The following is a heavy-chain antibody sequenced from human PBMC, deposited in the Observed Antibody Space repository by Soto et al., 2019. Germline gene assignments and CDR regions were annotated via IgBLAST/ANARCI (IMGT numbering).Heavy chain of an antibody. CDR2: ISSSSSYI. V-gene: IGHV3-21*01. Sequence: EVQLVESGGGLVRPGGSLRLSCAASGFTFSSYTMNWVRQAPGKGLEWVSSISSSSSYIYYADSVKGRFTISRDNAKNSLSLEMSSLRAEDTAVFYCARGRGGRDFDYGGQGTLVTVSS. CDR1: GFTFSSYT. D-gene: IGHD3-10*01. J-gene: IGHJ4*02. CDR3: ARGRGGRDFDY.